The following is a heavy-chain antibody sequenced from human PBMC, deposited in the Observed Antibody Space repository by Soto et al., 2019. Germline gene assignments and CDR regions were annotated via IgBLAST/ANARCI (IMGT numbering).Heavy chain of an antibody. Sequence: ASETLSLTCAVYGGSFSGYYWSWIRQPPGKGLEWIGEINHSGSTNYNPSLKSRVTISVDTSKNQFSLKLSSVTAADAAVYYCARGRVDYGNYYYYYGMDVWGQGTTVTVSS. CDR1: GGSFSGYY. V-gene: IGHV4-34*01. D-gene: IGHD4-17*01. J-gene: IGHJ6*02. CDR3: ARGRVDYGNYYYYYGMDV. CDR2: INHSGST.